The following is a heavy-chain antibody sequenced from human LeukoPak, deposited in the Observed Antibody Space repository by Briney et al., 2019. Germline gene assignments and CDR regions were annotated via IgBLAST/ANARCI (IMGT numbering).Heavy chain of an antibody. D-gene: IGHD4-17*01. V-gene: IGHV4-59*01. J-gene: IGHJ4*02. CDR3: ARVPPDYGDYLDY. CDR1: GGSISSYY. Sequence: PSETLSLTCTVSGGSISSYYWSWIRQPPGKGLEWIGYIYYSGNTNYNPSLKSRVTISVDTSKNQFSLKLSSVTAADTAVYYCARVPPDYGDYLDYWGQGTLVTVSS. CDR2: IYYSGNT.